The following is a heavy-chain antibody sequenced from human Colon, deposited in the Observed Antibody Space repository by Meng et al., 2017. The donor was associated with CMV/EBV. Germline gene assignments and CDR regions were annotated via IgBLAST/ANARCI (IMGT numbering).Heavy chain of an antibody. CDR3: ARGQCTGSSCYLTFYYYALDL. Sequence: GGSLRLSCAASGFPFSNYEMNWVRQAPGKGLEWVSFISTSGSTMYYAESVKGRFSISRDNAKNSLSLQMNSLTADDTAVYYCARGQCTGSSCYLTFYYYALDLWGQGTTVTVSS. V-gene: IGHV3-48*03. J-gene: IGHJ6*02. D-gene: IGHD2-2*01. CDR2: ISTSGSTM. CDR1: GFPFSNYE.